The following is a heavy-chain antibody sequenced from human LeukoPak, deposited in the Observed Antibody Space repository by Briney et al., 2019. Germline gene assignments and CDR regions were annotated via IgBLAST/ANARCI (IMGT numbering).Heavy chain of an antibody. CDR2: IWFDGSKE. V-gene: IGHV3-33*01. CDR1: GFTFSSYG. J-gene: IGHJ6*02. D-gene: IGHD3-9*01. Sequence: PGRSLGLSCAASGFTFSSYGMHWVRQAPGKGLEWVAVIWFDGSKEYYADSAKGRFTISRDNSKNTLWLQMNSLRAEDTAVYYCARDDEPRYYDILTGFYYYYGMDVWGQGTTVTVSS. CDR3: ARDDEPRYYDILTGFYYYYGMDV.